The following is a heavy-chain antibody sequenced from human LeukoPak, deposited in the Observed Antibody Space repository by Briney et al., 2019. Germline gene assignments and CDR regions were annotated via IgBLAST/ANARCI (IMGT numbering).Heavy chain of an antibody. CDR2: INPNSGGT. Sequence: ASVKVSCKASGYTFTSYGISWVRQAPGQGLQWMGWINPNSGGTNSAQKFQGRVTMTRDTSITTAYMELSSLRSDDTAVYYCARDRPGYSSWFDPWGQGTLVTVSS. CDR3: ARDRPGYSSWFDP. D-gene: IGHD6-19*01. J-gene: IGHJ5*02. V-gene: IGHV1-2*02. CDR1: GYTFTSYG.